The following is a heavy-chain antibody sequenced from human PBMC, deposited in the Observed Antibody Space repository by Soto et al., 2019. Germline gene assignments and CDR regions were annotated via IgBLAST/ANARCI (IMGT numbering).Heavy chain of an antibody. V-gene: IGHV3-48*02. CDR1: GFTFSSYS. CDR3: ARDPHALDY. J-gene: IGHJ4*02. CDR2: IRRSGSPI. Sequence: EVRLVESGGGLVKPGGSLRLSCAASGFTFSSYSMNWVRQAPGKGLEWVAYIRRSGSPIYYADAVRGRFTISRDNAKNSLYLQMNSLRDEDTAVYYCARDPHALDYWGRGTLVTVSS.